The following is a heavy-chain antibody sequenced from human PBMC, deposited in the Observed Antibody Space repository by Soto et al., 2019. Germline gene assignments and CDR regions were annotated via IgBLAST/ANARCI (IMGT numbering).Heavy chain of an antibody. D-gene: IGHD2-15*01. Sequence: GGSLRLSCAASGFTFSSYAMSWVRQAPGKGLEWVSAISGSGGSTYYADSVKGRFTISRDNSKNTLYLQMNSLRAEDTAVYYCATAPDLTPSYYYYGMDVWGQGTTVTVSS. CDR3: ATAPDLTPSYYYYGMDV. CDR2: ISGSGGST. V-gene: IGHV3-23*01. CDR1: GFTFSSYA. J-gene: IGHJ6*02.